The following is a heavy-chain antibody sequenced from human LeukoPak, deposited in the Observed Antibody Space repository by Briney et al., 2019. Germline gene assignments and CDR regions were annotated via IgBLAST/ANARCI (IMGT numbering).Heavy chain of an antibody. V-gene: IGHV3-23*01. CDR3: AKDQGSVAAAVSWFDP. J-gene: IGHJ5*02. D-gene: IGHD6-13*01. Sequence: GGSLRLSCAASGFTFSSYAMSWVRQAPGKGLEWVSAISGSGGSTYYADSVKGRFTISRDNSKNTLYLQMNSLRAEDTAVYYCAKDQGSVAAAVSWFDPWGQGTLITVSS. CDR1: GFTFSSYA. CDR2: ISGSGGST.